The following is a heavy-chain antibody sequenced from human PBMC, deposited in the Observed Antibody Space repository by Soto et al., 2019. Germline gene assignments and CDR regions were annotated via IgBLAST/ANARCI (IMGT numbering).Heavy chain of an antibody. V-gene: IGHV3-33*01. CDR1: GFTFSSYV. CDR2: IWYDGSNK. D-gene: IGHD3-9*01. CDR3: ARDPSFLDYDILTGFDY. Sequence: GVSLRLSCAASGFTFSSYVMHWVRQAPGKGLEWVAVIWYDGSNKYYADSVKGRFTISRDNSKNTLYLQMNSLRAEDTAVYYCARDPSFLDYDILTGFDYWGQGTLVNVLL. J-gene: IGHJ4*02.